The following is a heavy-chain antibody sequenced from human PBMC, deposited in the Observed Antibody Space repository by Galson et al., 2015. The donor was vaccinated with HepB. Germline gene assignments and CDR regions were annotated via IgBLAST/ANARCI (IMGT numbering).Heavy chain of an antibody. V-gene: IGHV1-18*04. D-gene: IGHD2-15*01. J-gene: IGHJ4*02. Sequence: SVKVSCKASGYTFTSYGISWVRQAPGQGLEWMGWISAYNGNTNYAQKLQGRVTMTTDTSTSTAYMELRSLRSDDTAVYYCARDLKGPVVVAYYFDYWGQGTLVTVSS. CDR3: ARDLKGPVVVAYYFDY. CDR2: ISAYNGNT. CDR1: GYTFTSYG.